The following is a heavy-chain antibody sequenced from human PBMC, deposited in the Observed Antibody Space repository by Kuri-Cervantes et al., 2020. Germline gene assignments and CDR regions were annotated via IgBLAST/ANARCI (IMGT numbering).Heavy chain of an antibody. D-gene: IGHD2-15*01. CDR2: IYHSGST. CDR1: GGSISSSDW. V-gene: IGHV4-4*02. Sequence: SETLSLTCTVSGGSISSSDWWSWVRQPPGKGLEWIGEIYHSGSTNYNPSLKSRVTISVDKSKNQFSLKLSSVTAADTAVYYCARLRGEWGGGRCYRYYFDYWGQGTLVTVSS. J-gene: IGHJ4*02. CDR3: ARLRGEWGGGRCYRYYFDY.